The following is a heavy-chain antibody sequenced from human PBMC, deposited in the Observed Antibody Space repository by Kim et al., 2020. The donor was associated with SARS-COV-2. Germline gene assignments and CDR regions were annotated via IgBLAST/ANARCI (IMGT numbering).Heavy chain of an antibody. CDR1: GYSFTSYW. Sequence: GASLKISCKGSGYSFTSYWIGWVRQMPGKGLEWTGIIYPGDSDTRYSPSFQGQVTISADKSISTAYLQWSSLKASDTAMYYCARHVGSGWFTDAFDIWGQGTMVTVSS. V-gene: IGHV5-51*01. J-gene: IGHJ3*02. CDR3: ARHVGSGWFTDAFDI. CDR2: IYPGDSDT. D-gene: IGHD6-19*01.